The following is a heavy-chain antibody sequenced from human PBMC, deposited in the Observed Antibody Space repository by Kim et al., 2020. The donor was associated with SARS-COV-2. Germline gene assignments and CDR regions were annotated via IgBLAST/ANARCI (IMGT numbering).Heavy chain of an antibody. V-gene: IGHV3-23*01. J-gene: IGHJ6*02. CDR2: ISGSGGST. CDR1: GFTFSSYA. CDR3: ARYMVRGVITKGRYYYYGMDV. Sequence: GGSLRLSCAASGFTFSSYAMSWVRQAPGKGLEWVSAISGSGGSTYYADSVKGRFTISRDNSKNTLYLQMNSLRAEDTAVYYCARYMVRGVITKGRYYYYGMDVWGQGTTVTVSS. D-gene: IGHD3-10*01.